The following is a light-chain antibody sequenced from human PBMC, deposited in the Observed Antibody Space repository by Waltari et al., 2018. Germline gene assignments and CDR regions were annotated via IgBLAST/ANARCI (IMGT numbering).Light chain of an antibody. J-gene: IGKJ4*01. CDR1: QSVYSY. Sequence: EIVSTQSPATLSLSPGERATLSCRASQSVYSYLAWYQQKPGLPPRLLIYDASSRATGIPARFVGSGSGTDFTLTISRLEPEDFAVYYCQERSNWPGGSFGGGTKVEIK. CDR2: DAS. CDR3: QERSNWPGGS. V-gene: IGKV3-11*01.